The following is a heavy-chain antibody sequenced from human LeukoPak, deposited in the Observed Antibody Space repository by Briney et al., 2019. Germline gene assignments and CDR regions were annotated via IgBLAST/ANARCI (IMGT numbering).Heavy chain of an antibody. D-gene: IGHD6-19*01. CDR2: IIPIFGTA. V-gene: IGHV1-69*05. Sequence: GASVKVSCKASGGTFSSYAISWVRQAPGQGLEWMGGIIPIFGTANYAQKLQGRVTMTTDTSTSTAYMELRSLRSDDTAVYYCAREMKGSGWPSLDAFDIWGQGTMVTVSS. J-gene: IGHJ3*02. CDR3: AREMKGSGWPSLDAFDI. CDR1: GGTFSSYA.